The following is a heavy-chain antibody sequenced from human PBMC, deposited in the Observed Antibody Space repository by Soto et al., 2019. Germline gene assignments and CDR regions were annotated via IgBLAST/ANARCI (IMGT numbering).Heavy chain of an antibody. D-gene: IGHD1-1*01. CDR1: GGSVSSGSYY. J-gene: IGHJ4*02. Sequence: PSETLSLTCTVSGGSVSSGSYYWSWIRQPPGKGLEWIGYIYYSGSTNYNPSLKSRVTISVDTSKNQFSLKLSSVTAADTAVYYCARDPGYGVIDYWGQGTLVTVPS. CDR3: ARDPGYGVIDY. V-gene: IGHV4-61*01. CDR2: IYYSGST.